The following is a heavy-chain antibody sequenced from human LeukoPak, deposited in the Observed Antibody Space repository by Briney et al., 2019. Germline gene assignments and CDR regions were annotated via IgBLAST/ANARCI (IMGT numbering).Heavy chain of an antibody. CDR3: ARAYSSSSGKDAFDI. V-gene: IGHV3-23*01. J-gene: IGHJ3*02. CDR1: GFTFSSYV. Sequence: GGSLRLSCAASGFTFSSYVMSWVRQAPGKGLEWVSAISGSGGSTYYADSVKGRFTISRDTAKNSLYLQMNSLRAEDTAVYYCARAYSSSSGKDAFDIWGQGTMVTVST. D-gene: IGHD6-13*01. CDR2: ISGSGGST.